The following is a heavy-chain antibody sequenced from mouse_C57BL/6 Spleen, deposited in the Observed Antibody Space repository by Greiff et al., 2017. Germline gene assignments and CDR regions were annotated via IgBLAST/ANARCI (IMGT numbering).Heavy chain of an antibody. CDR3: AREEGFYYGSSGPDY. D-gene: IGHD1-1*01. J-gene: IGHJ2*01. CDR1: GFTFSSYA. V-gene: IGHV5-4*01. CDR2: ISDGGSYT. Sequence: EVKLVESGGGLVKPGGSLKLSCAASGFTFSSYAMSWVRQTPEKRLEWVATISDGGSYTYYPDNVKGRFTISRDNAKNNLYLQMSHLKSEDTAMYYCAREEGFYYGSSGPDYWGQGTTLTVSS.